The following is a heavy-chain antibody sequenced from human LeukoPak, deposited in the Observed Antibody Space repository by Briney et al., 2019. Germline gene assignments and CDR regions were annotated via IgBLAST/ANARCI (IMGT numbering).Heavy chain of an antibody. J-gene: IGHJ4*02. CDR2: IYYSGST. Sequence: PSETLSLSCTVSGGSISSSSYYWGWLRQPPGKGLEWIGSIYYSGSTYYNPSLKSRVTISVDTSKNQFSLKLASVTAADTAVYYCARGAYCTSINCYGFDYWGQGTQVTASS. CDR1: GGSISSSSYY. D-gene: IGHD2-2*01. V-gene: IGHV4-39*01. CDR3: ARGAYCTSINCYGFDY.